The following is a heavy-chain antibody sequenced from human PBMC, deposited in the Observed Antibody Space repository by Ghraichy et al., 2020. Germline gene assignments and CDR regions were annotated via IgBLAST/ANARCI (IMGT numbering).Heavy chain of an antibody. Sequence: ASVKVSCKASGYTFTGYYMHWVRQAPGQGLEWMGWINPNSGGTNYAQKFQGRVTMTRDTSISTAYMELSRLRSDDTAVYYCARGGFDSIFGGENAFDIWGQGTMVTVSS. CDR1: GYTFTGYY. J-gene: IGHJ3*02. CDR3: ARGGFDSIFGGENAFDI. V-gene: IGHV1-2*02. D-gene: IGHD3-3*01. CDR2: INPNSGGT.